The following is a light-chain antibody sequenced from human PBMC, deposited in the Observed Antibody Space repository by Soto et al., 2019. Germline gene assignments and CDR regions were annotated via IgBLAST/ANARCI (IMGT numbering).Light chain of an antibody. V-gene: IGKV1-39*01. CDR2: TAS. J-gene: IGKJ5*01. CDR1: PSISIY. CDR3: PQGYGTPFT. Sequence: DIQMTQSPSSLSASVGDRVTISCRASPSISIYLNWDQHKAGKAPKLLIYTASRLQSGVPSRFSGSGSRTYFPLTISSLQPNDYASYYCPQGYGTPFTCGQGTRLEIK.